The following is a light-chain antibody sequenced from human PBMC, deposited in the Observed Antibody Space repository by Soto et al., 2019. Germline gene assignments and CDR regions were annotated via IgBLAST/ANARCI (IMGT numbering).Light chain of an antibody. CDR2: DDR. Sequence: SYELTQPPSVSVAPGQTARITCERTNIGRKSVNWYQQKPGQDPVVGVYDDRDRPSGIPERFSGSNSGNTAALTISRVEAGDEADYYCQLWESNSDHVVFGGGTKLTAL. J-gene: IGLJ2*01. V-gene: IGLV3-21*02. CDR1: NIGRKS. CDR3: QLWESNSDHVV.